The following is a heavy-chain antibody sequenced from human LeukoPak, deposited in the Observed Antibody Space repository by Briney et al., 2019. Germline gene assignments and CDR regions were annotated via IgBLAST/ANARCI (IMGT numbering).Heavy chain of an antibody. CDR3: ARGYSSSSEPFDY. D-gene: IGHD6-6*01. J-gene: IGHJ4*02. CDR1: GWSFSGYY. Sequence: SETLSLNCAVYGWSFSGYYWSWIRQPPGNGLEWIGEINHSGSTNYNPSLKSRVTISVDTSKNQFSLKLSSVTAADTAVYYCARGYSSSSEPFDYWGQGTLVTVSS. CDR2: INHSGST. V-gene: IGHV4-34*01.